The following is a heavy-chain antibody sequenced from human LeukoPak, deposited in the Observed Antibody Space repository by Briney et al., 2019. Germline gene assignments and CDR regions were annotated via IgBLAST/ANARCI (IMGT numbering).Heavy chain of an antibody. CDR3: ARGADFWSGYSPLDSPFDY. V-gene: IGHV1-18*01. CDR2: ISAYNGHT. Sequence: EASVKVSCKASGYTFISNGISWVRQAPGQGLEWMGWISAYNGHTNYTQKLQGRVTMTIDTSTSTAYMELRSLRSDDTAVYYCARGADFWSGYSPLDSPFDYWGQGTLVTVSS. D-gene: IGHD3-3*01. J-gene: IGHJ4*02. CDR1: GYTFISNG.